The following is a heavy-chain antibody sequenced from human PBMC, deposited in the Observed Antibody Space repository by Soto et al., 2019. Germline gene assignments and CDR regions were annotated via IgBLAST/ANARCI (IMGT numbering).Heavy chain of an antibody. CDR3: AREPYYYDSSGYPPPPFDY. CDR1: GYTFTGYY. J-gene: IGHJ4*02. D-gene: IGHD3-22*01. Sequence: ASVKVSCKASGYTFTGYYMHWVRQAPGQGLEWMGWINPNSGGTNYAQKFQGRVTMTRDTSISTAYMELSRLRSDDTAVYYCAREPYYYDSSGYPPPPFDYWGQGXLVTVYS. V-gene: IGHV1-2*02. CDR2: INPNSGGT.